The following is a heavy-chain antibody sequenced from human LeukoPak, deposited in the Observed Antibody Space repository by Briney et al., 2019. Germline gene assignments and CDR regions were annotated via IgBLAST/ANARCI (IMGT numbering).Heavy chain of an antibody. CDR1: GFTFSSYA. D-gene: IGHD3-22*01. CDR3: ARDRAYYYDSSGYYYFDH. J-gene: IGHJ4*02. CDR2: ISFSGSPT. V-gene: IGHV3-48*02. Sequence: GGSLRLSCAASGFTFSSYAMSWVRQAPGKGLEWVSYISFSGSPTQYADSVKGRFTISRDNAKNSLYLQMNSLRDEDTAVYYCARDRAYYYDSSGYYYFDHWGQGTLVTVSS.